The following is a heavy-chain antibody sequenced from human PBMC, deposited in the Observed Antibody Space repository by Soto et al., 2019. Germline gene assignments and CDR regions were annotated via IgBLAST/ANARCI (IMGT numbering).Heavy chain of an antibody. CDR3: ARGRIVARQPLDY. CDR2: ISIRGGDE. V-gene: IGHV3-30*03. Sequence: QVQLVESGGGVVQPGKSLRLSCAASGFTFSSYAMHWARQAPGKGLEWVTVISIRGGDEYYAESVRGRFTISRDDSKNTLYLQIDSLRVEDTAVYYCARGRIVARQPLDYWGQGTLVNVAS. CDR1: GFTFSSYA. J-gene: IGHJ4*02. D-gene: IGHD6-6*01.